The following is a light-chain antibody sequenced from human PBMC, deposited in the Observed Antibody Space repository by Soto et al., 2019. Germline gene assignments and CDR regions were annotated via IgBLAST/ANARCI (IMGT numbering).Light chain of an antibody. CDR2: EVN. CDR1: SSDIGGYNS. J-gene: IGLJ2*01. Sequence: QSVLTQPPSASGSPGQSVTISCTGTSSDIGGYNSVSWYQQHPGKAPKLVIYEVNKRPSGVPDRFSGSKSGSTASLTVSGLQADDEADYYCSSYAGNNNVLFGGGTKVTVL. CDR3: SSYAGNNNVL. V-gene: IGLV2-8*01.